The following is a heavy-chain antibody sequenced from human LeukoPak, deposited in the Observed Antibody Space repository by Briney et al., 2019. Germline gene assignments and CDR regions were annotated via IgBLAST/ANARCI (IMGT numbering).Heavy chain of an antibody. CDR1: GYTLTELS. J-gene: IGHJ3*02. D-gene: IGHD2-21*01. Sequence: ASVKVSCKVSGYTLTELSMHWVRQAPGKGLEWMGGFDPEDGETIYAQKFQGRVTMTEDTSTDTAYMELSSLRSEDTAVYYCATLKIVVVIANDAFDIWAKGQWSPSLQ. CDR3: ATLKIVVVIANDAFDI. V-gene: IGHV1-24*01. CDR2: FDPEDGET.